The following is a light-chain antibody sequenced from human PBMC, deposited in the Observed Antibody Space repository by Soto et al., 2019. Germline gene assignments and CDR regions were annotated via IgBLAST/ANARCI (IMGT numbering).Light chain of an antibody. J-gene: IGKJ3*01. CDR1: QSVSNTY. CDR3: QHYGRSPGLFT. CDR2: DAS. V-gene: IGKV3-20*01. Sequence: EIVSTQSPCTLSLSPGERATLSCRASQSVSNTYLAWYQQKPGQAPRLLIYDASSRATGIPDRFSGSGSGTDFTLTISRLEPEDFAVYYCQHYGRSPGLFTFGPGTKVDIK.